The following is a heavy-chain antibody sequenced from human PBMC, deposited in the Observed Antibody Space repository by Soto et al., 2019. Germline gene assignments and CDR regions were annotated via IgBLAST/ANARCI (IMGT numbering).Heavy chain of an antibody. CDR2: SDFSGRLT. D-gene: IGHD6-19*01. CDR3: ANILVGQWLVPGGY. Sequence: EVQILESGGALIQPGGSLRLSCAASGFTSSMTWVRQAPGKGLEWVSASDFSGRLTYYADSVKGRFTIFRDTSVNTLFLQMNSLTTEDTAVYYCANILVGQWLVPGGYWGPGTLVTVSS. J-gene: IGHJ4*02. V-gene: IGHV3-23*01. CDR1: GFTSS.